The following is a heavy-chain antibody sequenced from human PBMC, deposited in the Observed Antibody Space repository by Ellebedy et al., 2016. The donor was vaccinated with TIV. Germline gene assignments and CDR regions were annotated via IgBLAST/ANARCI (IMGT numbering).Heavy chain of an antibody. CDR2: RNPVGNDL. V-gene: IGHV3-7*03. J-gene: IGHJ4*02. CDR3: ATEIWYRLDF. CDR1: GRTITETW. D-gene: IGHD1-26*01. Sequence: ESLKISCAASGRTITETWMSLVRQAPGKGPEWVANRNPVGNDLYYADSVRGRFTISRDNAHNSLYLYMNTLTVEDTALYFCATEIWYRLDFWGQGTLVTVSS.